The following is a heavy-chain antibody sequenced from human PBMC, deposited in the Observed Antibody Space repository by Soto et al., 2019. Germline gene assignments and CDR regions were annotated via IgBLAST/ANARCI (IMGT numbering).Heavy chain of an antibody. V-gene: IGHV1-18*01. Sequence: QVQLVQSGGEVKKPGASVTVSCKASGYTFINYHITWVRQAPGQGLEWMAWINTYNGMTDYAQRFQGRVTMTRDTSTSTAYMELRNLGSDDTAVYFCSKSPRGEMATDWGQGTVVTVSS. CDR1: GYTFINYH. D-gene: IGHD5-12*01. CDR3: SKSPRGEMATD. J-gene: IGHJ4*02. CDR2: INTYNGMT.